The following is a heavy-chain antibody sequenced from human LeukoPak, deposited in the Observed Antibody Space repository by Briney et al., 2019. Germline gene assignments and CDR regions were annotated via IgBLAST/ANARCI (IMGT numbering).Heavy chain of an antibody. Sequence: SETLSLTCTVSGGSVSSGTYYWSWIRQPPGKGLEWIGYIYYSGRTNYNPSLKSRVTISVDTSKNQLSLKLSSVTAADTAVYYCAGDSGYFTSTTCSKYWGQGTLVTVSS. J-gene: IGHJ4*02. CDR1: GGSVSSGTYY. D-gene: IGHD2-2*01. V-gene: IGHV4-61*01. CDR2: IYYSGRT. CDR3: AGDSGYFTSTTCSKY.